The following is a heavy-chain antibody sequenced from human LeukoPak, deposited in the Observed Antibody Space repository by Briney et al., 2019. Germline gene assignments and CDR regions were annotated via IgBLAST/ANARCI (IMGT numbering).Heavy chain of an antibody. D-gene: IGHD3-16*01. CDR1: GFTFSSYN. J-gene: IGHJ4*02. CDR2: IWYDGRNK. Sequence: TAGSLRLSCAASGFTFSSYNMHWVRQAPGKGLEWVAVIWYDGRNKYYADSVSGRFTISRDNSKNTLYLQMNSLRAEDTAVYYCARDLGGYGYNPYFDYWGQGTLVTVSS. V-gene: IGHV3-33*01. CDR3: ARDLGGYGYNPYFDY.